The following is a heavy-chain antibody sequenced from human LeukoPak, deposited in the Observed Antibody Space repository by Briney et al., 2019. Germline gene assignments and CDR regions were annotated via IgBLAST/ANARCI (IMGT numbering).Heavy chain of an antibody. D-gene: IGHD4-23*01. J-gene: IGHJ4*02. Sequence: GGSRRLSCAASGFTFSDHYMDWVRQAPIKGLEWVGRSRNKADSYTTEHAASVKGRFTISRDDSKNSLYLQMNYLKTEDTAVYYCARGGPYGGNSAFDYWGQGTLVIVSS. CDR2: SRNKADSYTT. V-gene: IGHV3-72*01. CDR1: GFTFSDHY. CDR3: ARGGPYGGNSAFDY.